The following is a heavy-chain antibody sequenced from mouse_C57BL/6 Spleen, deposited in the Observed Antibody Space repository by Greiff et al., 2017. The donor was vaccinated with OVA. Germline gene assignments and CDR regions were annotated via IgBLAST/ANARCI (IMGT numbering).Heavy chain of an antibody. CDR3: ARLAGGYWYFDV. Sequence: QVQLQQSGADLARPGASVKMSCKASGYTFTSYTMHWVKQRPGQGLEWIGYINPSSGYTKYNQKFKDKATLTADKSSSTAYMQLSSLTSEDSAVYYCARLAGGYWYFDVWGTGTTVTVSS. CDR1: GYTFTSYT. CDR2: INPSSGYT. J-gene: IGHJ1*03. V-gene: IGHV1-4*01.